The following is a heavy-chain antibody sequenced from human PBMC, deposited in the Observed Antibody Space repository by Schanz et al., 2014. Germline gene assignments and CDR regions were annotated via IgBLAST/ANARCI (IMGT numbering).Heavy chain of an antibody. Sequence: QVRLVQSGAEVKKPGASVKVSCKASGYTFIDYSLNWVRQAPGQGLEWMGWINTHTGNPTYAQGFTGRFVFSLDTSVSTAYLQISSLKADDTAVYYCAREDYLDSSGYSCGYWGQGTLVTVSS. CDR3: AREDYLDSSGYSCGY. CDR2: INTHTGNP. V-gene: IGHV7-4-1*02. D-gene: IGHD3-22*01. J-gene: IGHJ4*02. CDR1: GYTFIDYS.